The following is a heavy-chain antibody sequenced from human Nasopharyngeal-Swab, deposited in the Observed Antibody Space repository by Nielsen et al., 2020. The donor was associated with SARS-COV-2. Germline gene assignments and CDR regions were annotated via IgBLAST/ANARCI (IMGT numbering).Heavy chain of an antibody. D-gene: IGHD3-22*01. Sequence: SETLSLTCTVSGGSISSYYWSWIRQPPGKGLAWKGYIYYSGSTNYNPSLKSRVTISVDTSKNQFSLKLSSVTAADTAVYYCARGSGYYDSSGYSDYWGQGTLVTVSS. J-gene: IGHJ4*02. CDR2: IYYSGST. V-gene: IGHV4-59*13. CDR3: ARGSGYYDSSGYSDY. CDR1: GGSISSYY.